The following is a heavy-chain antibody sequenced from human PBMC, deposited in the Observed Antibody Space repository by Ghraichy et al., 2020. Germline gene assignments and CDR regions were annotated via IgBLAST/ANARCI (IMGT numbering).Heavy chain of an antibody. CDR3: ARERGGSALLNPYYYYGMDV. J-gene: IGHJ6*02. Sequence: ASVKVSCKASGYTFTSYGISWVRQAPGQGLEWMGWISAYNGNTNYAQKLQGRVTMTTDTSTSTAYMELRSLRSDDTAVYYCARERGGSALLNPYYYYGMDVWGQGTTVTVSS. CDR1: GYTFTSYG. D-gene: IGHD3-10*01. CDR2: ISAYNGNT. V-gene: IGHV1-18*01.